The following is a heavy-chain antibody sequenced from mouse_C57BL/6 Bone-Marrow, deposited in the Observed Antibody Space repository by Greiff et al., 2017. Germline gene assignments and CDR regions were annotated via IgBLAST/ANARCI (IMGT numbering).Heavy chain of an antibody. V-gene: IGHV1-82*01. J-gene: IGHJ2*01. CDR2: IYPGDGDT. CDR1: GYAFSSSW. Sequence: VKLMESGPELVKPGASVKISCKASGYAFSSSWMNWVKQRPGKGLEWIGRIYPGDGDTNYNGKFKGKATLTADKSSSTAYMQLSSLTSEGSAVYFCARSSYYYGSSYVTYFDYWGQGTTLTVSS. D-gene: IGHD1-1*01. CDR3: ARSSYYYGSSYVTYFDY.